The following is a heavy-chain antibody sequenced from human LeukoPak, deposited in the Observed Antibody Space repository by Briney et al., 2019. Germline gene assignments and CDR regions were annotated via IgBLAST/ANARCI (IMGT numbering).Heavy chain of an antibody. CDR3: ARGARVASSTLFDY. CDR1: GGSISSGGYY. Sequence: SQTLSLTCTVSGGSISSGGYYWSWIRQHPGKGLEWIGYIYYSGSTYYNPSLKSRVTISVDTTKNQFSLKLSSVTAADTAVYYCARGARVASSTLFDYWGQGTLVTVSS. CDR2: IYYSGST. D-gene: IGHD6-6*01. V-gene: IGHV4-31*03. J-gene: IGHJ4*02.